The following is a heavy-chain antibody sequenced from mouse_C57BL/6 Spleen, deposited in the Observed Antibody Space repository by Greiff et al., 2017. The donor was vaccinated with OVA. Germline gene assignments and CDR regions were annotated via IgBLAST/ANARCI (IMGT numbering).Heavy chain of an antibody. Sequence: EVKLVESGGGLVQPKGSLKLSCAASGFSFNTYAMNWVRQAPGRGLEWVARIRSQSNNYATYYAASVKDRFTISRDDSESMLYLQMNNLKTEDTAMYYCVRLLRPYYAMDYWGQGTSVTVSS. V-gene: IGHV10-1*01. CDR3: VRLLRPYYAMDY. CDR2: IRSQSNNYAT. CDR1: GFSFNTYA. J-gene: IGHJ4*01.